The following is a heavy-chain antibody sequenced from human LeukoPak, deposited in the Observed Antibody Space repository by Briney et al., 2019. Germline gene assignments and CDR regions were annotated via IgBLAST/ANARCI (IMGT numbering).Heavy chain of an antibody. J-gene: IGHJ4*02. CDR3: AREPYSSGWYYPTLDY. Sequence: PGGSLRLSCAASGFTFSSYGMPWVRQAPGKVLEWVAVISCEGSNKYYADSVKGRFTISRDNSRITLYVQMNILRDENTRVYYCAREPYSSGWYYPTLDYWGQGTLVSVSS. CDR2: ISCEGSNK. CDR1: GFTFSSYG. V-gene: IGHV3-30*03. D-gene: IGHD6-19*01.